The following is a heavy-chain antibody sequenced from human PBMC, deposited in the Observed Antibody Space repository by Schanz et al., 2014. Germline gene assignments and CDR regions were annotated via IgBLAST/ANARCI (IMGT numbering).Heavy chain of an antibody. Sequence: QVHLVQSGAEVKKPGASVKVSCKASGYNITSNDVTWVRQATGQGLEWMGWMNPNSGNPGFAQKFRGRVTMTRNTSMSTAYIELHILTSEATAVYYCARGRTFDYWGQGTLVTVSS. CDR1: GYNITSND. CDR2: MNPNSGNP. CDR3: ARGRTFDY. J-gene: IGHJ4*02. V-gene: IGHV1-8*01.